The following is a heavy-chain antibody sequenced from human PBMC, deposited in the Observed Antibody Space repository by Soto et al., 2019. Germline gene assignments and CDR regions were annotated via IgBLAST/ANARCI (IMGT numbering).Heavy chain of an antibody. J-gene: IGHJ5*01. CDR3: VRLIGNSWLDS. D-gene: IGHD3-16*01. CDR2: TYYRSKWYY. V-gene: IGHV6-1*01. Sequence: SQTRSLTCAISGDSGANNQATWDWIRKSPSRGLEWLGRTYYRSKWYYDYALSVKSRITINPDTSNNQLSLQLNSVTPDDTAVYYCVRLIGNSWLDSWGQGTLVTVSS. CDR1: GDSGANNQAT.